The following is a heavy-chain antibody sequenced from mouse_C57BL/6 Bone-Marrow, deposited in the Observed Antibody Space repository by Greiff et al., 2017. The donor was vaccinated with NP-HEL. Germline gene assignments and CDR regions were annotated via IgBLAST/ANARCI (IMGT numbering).Heavy chain of an antibody. Sequence: EVKVEESGGGLVKPGGSLKLSCAASGFTFSSYAMSWVRQTPEKRLEWVATISDGGSYTYYPDNVKGRFTISRDNAKNNLYLQMSHLKSEDTAMYYCARDRPLTGAWFAYWGQGTLVTVSA. V-gene: IGHV5-4*01. D-gene: IGHD4-1*01. CDR2: ISDGGSYT. CDR3: ARDRPLTGAWFAY. J-gene: IGHJ3*01. CDR1: GFTFSSYA.